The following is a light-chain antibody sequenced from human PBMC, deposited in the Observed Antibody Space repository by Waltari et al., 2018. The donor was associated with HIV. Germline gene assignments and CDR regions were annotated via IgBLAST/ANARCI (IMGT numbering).Light chain of an antibody. CDR3: QSYDSSNFWV. J-gene: IGLJ3*02. CDR2: EDK. CDR1: SGNIASNY. V-gene: IGLV6-57*01. Sequence: LTQPHSVSESPGKTVTISCTRSSGNIASNYVQWYQLRPGTSPTTVIYEDKQRPSGVPDRFSGSIDSSSNSASLTISGLKTEDEADYYCQSYDSSNFWVFGGGTKLTVL.